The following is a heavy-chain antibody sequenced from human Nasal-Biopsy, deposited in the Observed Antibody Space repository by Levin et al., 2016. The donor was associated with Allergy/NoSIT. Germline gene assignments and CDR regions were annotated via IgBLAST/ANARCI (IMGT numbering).Heavy chain of an antibody. V-gene: IGHV3-13*04. D-gene: IGHD5-24*01. Sequence: GGSLRLSCAASGFNFRAYDMHWVRQDTRGRLEWVSGIGTAGDTHYPGSLRGRFAISRDNGQSSLFLQMKSLRVGDTAVYYCVRGNPTDGYNVFDSWGQGTLVTVSS. J-gene: IGHJ5*01. CDR3: VRGNPTDGYNVFDS. CDR2: IGTAGDT. CDR1: GFNFRAYD.